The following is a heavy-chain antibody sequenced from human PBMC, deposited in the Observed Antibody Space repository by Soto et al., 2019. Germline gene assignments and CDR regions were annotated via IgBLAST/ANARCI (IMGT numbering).Heavy chain of an antibody. Sequence: GGSLRLSCAASGFTFSSYAMSWVRQAPGKGLEWVSAISGSGGSTYYADSVKGRFTISRDNSKNTLYLQMNSLRAEDTAVYYCAKDPSRYYDILTGFDYWGRGTLVTVSS. J-gene: IGHJ4*02. CDR3: AKDPSRYYDILTGFDY. CDR1: GFTFSSYA. V-gene: IGHV3-23*01. CDR2: ISGSGGST. D-gene: IGHD3-9*01.